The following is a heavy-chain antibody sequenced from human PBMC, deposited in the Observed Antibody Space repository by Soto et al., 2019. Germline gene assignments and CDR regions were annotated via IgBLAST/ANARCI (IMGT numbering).Heavy chain of an antibody. CDR3: ARDGENSGSYEVRYYGMYV. V-gene: IGHV4-31*03. CDR1: GGSISSGGYY. Sequence: QVQLQESGPGLVKPSQTLSLTCTVSGGSISSGGYYWSWIRQHPGKGLEWIGYIYYSGSTYYNPSLKSRVTISVDTSKNQFSLKLSSVTAADTAVYYCARDGENSGSYEVRYYGMYVWGQGTTVTVSS. J-gene: IGHJ6*02. D-gene: IGHD3-10*01. CDR2: IYYSGST.